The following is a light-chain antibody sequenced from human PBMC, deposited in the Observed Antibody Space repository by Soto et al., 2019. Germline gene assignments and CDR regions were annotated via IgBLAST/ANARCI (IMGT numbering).Light chain of an antibody. CDR3: QQRFSWPLT. Sequence: EVVLTHSPATLSLSPRYRVALSCRASQSVGTSLAWYQQKPGQTPRLLIYEAAIRATGIPARFSASGSGTDFILTISSLAPEDFAVYFCQQRFSWPLTFGGGTKVDIK. V-gene: IGKV3-11*01. CDR1: QSVGTS. CDR2: EAA. J-gene: IGKJ4*01.